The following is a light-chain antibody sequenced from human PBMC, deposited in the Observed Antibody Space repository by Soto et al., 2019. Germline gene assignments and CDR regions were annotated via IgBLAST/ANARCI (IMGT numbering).Light chain of an antibody. Sequence: EIVMTQSPATLSVSPGERATLSCRASQSVGSDLAWYQQKPGQAPRLVIYGSSTRATGIPARFSGSGSGTEFTLTISSLQSEDFAIYWCQQYNNWPVTFGQGTKVEIK. CDR1: QSVGSD. CDR2: GSS. CDR3: QQYNNWPVT. J-gene: IGKJ1*01. V-gene: IGKV3-15*01.